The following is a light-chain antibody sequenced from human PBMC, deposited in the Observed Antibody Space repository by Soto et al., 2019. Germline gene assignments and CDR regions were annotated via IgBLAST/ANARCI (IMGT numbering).Light chain of an antibody. V-gene: IGLV2-23*02. CDR2: EVS. CDR1: SSDVGSYNL. Sequence: QSALTQPASVSGSPGQSITISCSETSSDVGSYNLVSWYQQHPGQAPKLMIYEVSKRPSGLSNRFSGSKSGSTASLTISGLQAEDEADYYCCSYAGSSALYVFGTGTKLTVL. CDR3: CSYAGSSALYV. J-gene: IGLJ1*01.